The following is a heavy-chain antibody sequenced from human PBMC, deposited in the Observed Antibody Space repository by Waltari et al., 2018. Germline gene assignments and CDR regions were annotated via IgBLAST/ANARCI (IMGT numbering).Heavy chain of an antibody. J-gene: IGHJ2*01. CDR2: VSWSGATV. CDR1: GSAFLVFA. V-gene: IGHV3-9*01. Sequence: EVQRVDSGGGLFRPGGSWGLPGEAWGSAFLVFAMHWVRQVPGKGLEWVSVVSWSGATVGYADSVNGRFAISRDNAKNSLYLQMNSLRVEDTAFYYCAASRGVYWYFDFWGRGTLVSVSS. D-gene: IGHD3-16*01. CDR3: AASRGVYWYFDF.